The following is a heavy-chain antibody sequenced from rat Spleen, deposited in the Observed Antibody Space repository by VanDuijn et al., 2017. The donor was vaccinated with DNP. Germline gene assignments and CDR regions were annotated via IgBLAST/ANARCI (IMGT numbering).Heavy chain of an antibody. J-gene: IGHJ2*01. CDR2: INSAGNT. D-gene: IGHD1-4*01. CDR3: ARWPGYNPPYAMDA. CDR1: GYSITSSYR. Sequence: EVQLQESGPGLVKPSQSLSLTCSVTGYSITSSYRWNWIRKFPGNKLEWMGSINSAGNTNYNPSLKSRISITRDTSKNQFFLQVNSVNTEDTATYYCARWPGYNPPYAMDAWGQGVMVSVSS. V-gene: IGHV3-3*01.